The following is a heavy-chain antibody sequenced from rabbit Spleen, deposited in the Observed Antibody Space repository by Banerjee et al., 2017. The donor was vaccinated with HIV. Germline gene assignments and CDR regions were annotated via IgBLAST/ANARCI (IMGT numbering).Heavy chain of an antibody. D-gene: IGHD1-1*01. V-gene: IGHV1S40*01. CDR3: ARDPAYSSGSGSAIPYL. CDR2: IDTDDDNT. CDR1: GFTLSSYW. Sequence: QSLEESGGGLVKPEGSLTLTCKASGFTLSSYWMCWVRQAPGKGLELIACIDTDDDNTYYASWAKGRFTISKTSSTTVTLQMTSLTDADTATYFCARDPAYSSGSGSAIPYLWGPGTLVTVS. J-gene: IGHJ4*01.